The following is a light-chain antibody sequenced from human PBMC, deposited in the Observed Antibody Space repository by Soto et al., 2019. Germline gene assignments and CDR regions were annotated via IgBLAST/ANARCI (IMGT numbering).Light chain of an antibody. CDR1: SSDVGGYNY. Sequence: QSALTQPASVSGSPGQSITISCTGTSSDVGGYNYVSWYQQHPGKAPKLMIYDVSNRPSGVSNRFSGSKSGNTASLPISGLHAEDEADYYCSSYTSSSTLVFGTGTKLTVL. V-gene: IGLV2-14*01. CDR2: DVS. J-gene: IGLJ1*01. CDR3: SSYTSSSTLV.